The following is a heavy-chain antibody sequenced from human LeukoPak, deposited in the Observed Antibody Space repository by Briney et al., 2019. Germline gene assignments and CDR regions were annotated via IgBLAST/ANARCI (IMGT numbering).Heavy chain of an antibody. CDR1: GGSISSSSYY. CDR2: IYYSGST. CDR3: AREVSAAGTVKWFDY. J-gene: IGHJ4*02. D-gene: IGHD6-13*01. Sequence: SETLSLTCTVSGGSISSSSYYWGWIRQPPGKGLEWIGYIYYSGSTYYNPSLKSRVTISVDTSKNQFSLKLSSVTAADTAVYYCAREVSAAGTVKWFDYWGQGTLVTVSS. V-gene: IGHV4-31*03.